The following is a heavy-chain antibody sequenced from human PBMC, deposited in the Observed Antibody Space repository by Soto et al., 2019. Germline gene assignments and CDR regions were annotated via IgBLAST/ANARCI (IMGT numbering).Heavy chain of an antibody. J-gene: IGHJ6*02. CDR3: AREKEARVIQPYYGRDS. CDR1: AFTFNRFT. Sequence: PGGSLRLSCAASAFTFNRFTMSWVRHSPGKGLEWVASISNTGNYRYYADSVKGRFTVSRDNTENSVSLQMNSLTGEDTATYYCAREKEARVIQPYYGRDSWDRGTTVTVAS. D-gene: IGHD6-13*01. V-gene: IGHV3-21*06. CDR2: ISNTGNYR.